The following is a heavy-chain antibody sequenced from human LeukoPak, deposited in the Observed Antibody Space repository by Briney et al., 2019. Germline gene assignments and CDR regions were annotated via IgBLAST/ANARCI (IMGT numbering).Heavy chain of an antibody. J-gene: IGHJ4*02. CDR3: AKRGVVIRVILVGFHKEAYYFDS. V-gene: IGHV3-23*01. CDR1: GGPFSGYF. CDR2: IGGSGGRT. D-gene: IGHD3-22*01. Sequence: ETLSLTCAVSGGPFSGYFWSWVRQAPGKGLEWVAGIGGSGGRTNYADSVKGRFTISRDNPKNTLYLQMNSLRAEDTAVYFCAKRGVVIRVILVGFHKEAYYFDSWGQGALVIVSS.